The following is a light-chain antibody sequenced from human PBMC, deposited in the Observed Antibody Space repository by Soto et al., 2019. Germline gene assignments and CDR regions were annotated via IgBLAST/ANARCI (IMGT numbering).Light chain of an antibody. J-gene: IGKJ1*01. CDR3: MQNTHWPRT. Sequence: DVVLTQSPLSLPVTLGQPASISCTSSQALVYGDGNTYLIWVQQRPGQSPRGLIYNLSMRDSGVPDRFSGSVLGTDFALKISRVESEDCGIYYCMQNTHWPRTFGQGTKVEIK. CDR1: QALVYGDGNTY. V-gene: IGKV2-30*01. CDR2: NLS.